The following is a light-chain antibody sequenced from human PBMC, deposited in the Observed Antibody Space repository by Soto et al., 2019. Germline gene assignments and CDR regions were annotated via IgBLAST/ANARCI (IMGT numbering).Light chain of an antibody. Sequence: QSVLTQSPSASASLGASVKLTCTLSSGHSNYAIAWHQQQPEKGPRYLMKLHSDGSHYKGDGIPDRFSGSSSGTERYLTISSLQSEDEADYYCQTWGAGGAWVFGGGTKVTVL. J-gene: IGLJ3*02. CDR2: LHSDGSH. CDR1: SGHSNYA. V-gene: IGLV4-69*01. CDR3: QTWGAGGAWV.